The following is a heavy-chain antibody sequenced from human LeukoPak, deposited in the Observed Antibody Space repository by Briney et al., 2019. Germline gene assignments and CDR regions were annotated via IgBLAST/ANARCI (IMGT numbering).Heavy chain of an antibody. CDR2: IIPIFGTA. J-gene: IGHJ4*02. CDR3: ARDNRYSGSYCDY. V-gene: IGHV1-69*13. D-gene: IGHD1-26*01. CDR1: GGTVSSYA. Sequence: SVKVSCKASGGTVSSYAISWVRQAPGQGLEWMGGIIPIFGTANYAQKFQGRVTITADESTSTAYMELSSLRSEDTAVYYCARDNRYSGSYCDYWGQGTLVTVSS.